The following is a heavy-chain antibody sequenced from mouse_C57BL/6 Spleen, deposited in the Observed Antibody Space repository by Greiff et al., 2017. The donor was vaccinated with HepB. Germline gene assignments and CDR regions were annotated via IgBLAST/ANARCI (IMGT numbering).Heavy chain of an antibody. CDR1: GYTFTSYW. CDR3: ARRGSSLEAY. J-gene: IGHJ3*01. Sequence: QVQLQQPGAELVKPGASVKLSCKASGYTFTSYWMQWVKQRPGQGLEWIGEIDPSDSYTNYNQKFKGKATLTVDTSSSTAYMQLSSLTSEDSSVYYCARRGSSLEAYWGQGTLVTFSA. CDR2: IDPSDSYT. V-gene: IGHV1-50*01. D-gene: IGHD1-1*01.